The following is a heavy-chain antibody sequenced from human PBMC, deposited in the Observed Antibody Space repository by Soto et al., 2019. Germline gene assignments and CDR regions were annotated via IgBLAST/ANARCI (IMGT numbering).Heavy chain of an antibody. CDR3: GRAREYRAMAVGSGVFDI. J-gene: IGHJ3*02. D-gene: IGHD2-2*01. CDR2: TYYRSKWYT. CDR1: GDSVSSYSAA. Sequence: PSQTLSLTCAISGDSVSSYSAAWNWIRQSPARGLEGLGRTYYRSKWYTDYAVSVKSRIIINPDTAKNQLSLQLYPVAPEATAVYYCGRAREYRAMAVGSGVFDIWGQGTMVTVSS. V-gene: IGHV6-1*01.